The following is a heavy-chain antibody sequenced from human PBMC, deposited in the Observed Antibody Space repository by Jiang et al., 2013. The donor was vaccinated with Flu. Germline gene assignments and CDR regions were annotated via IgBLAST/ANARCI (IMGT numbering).Heavy chain of an antibody. V-gene: IGHV6-1*01. CDR3: VRLVGNSWLDY. J-gene: IGHJ4*01. CDR2: TYYRSQWNY. CDR1: GTASLATELL. D-gene: IGHD6-13*01. Sequence: TSQTRLTSPVPSPGTASLATELLGLGSDSPHREALSGWGRTYYRSQWNYDYAVSVRGRMTITPDTSKNQFSLQLNSITPEDTAVYFCVRLVGNSWLDYWGQGILVTVSS.